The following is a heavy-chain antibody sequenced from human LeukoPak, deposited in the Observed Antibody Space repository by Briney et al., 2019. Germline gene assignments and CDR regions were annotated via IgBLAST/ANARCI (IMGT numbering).Heavy chain of an antibody. D-gene: IGHD4-17*01. CDR1: GYTFTTYG. CDR3: ARDGALDYGDYYFDY. Sequence: ASVKVSCKAPGYTFTTYGISWVRQAPGQGLEWMGWISAYNGNTNYAQKLQGRVTMTTDTSTSTAYMELRSLRSDDTAVYYCARDGALDYGDYYFDYWGQGTLVTVSS. CDR2: ISAYNGNT. V-gene: IGHV1-18*01. J-gene: IGHJ4*02.